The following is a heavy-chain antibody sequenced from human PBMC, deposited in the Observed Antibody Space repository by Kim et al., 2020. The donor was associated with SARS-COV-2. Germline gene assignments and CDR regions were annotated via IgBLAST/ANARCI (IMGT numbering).Heavy chain of an antibody. CDR3: ATISYRMKYSGYDHDY. D-gene: IGHD5-12*01. J-gene: IGHJ4*02. V-gene: IGHV1-69*04. Sequence: SVKVSCKASGGTFSSYAISWVRQAPGQGLEWMGRIIPILGIANYAQKFQGRVTITADKSTSTAYMELSSLRSEDTAVYYCATISYRMKYSGYDHDYWGQGTLVTVSS. CDR1: GGTFSSYA. CDR2: IIPILGIA.